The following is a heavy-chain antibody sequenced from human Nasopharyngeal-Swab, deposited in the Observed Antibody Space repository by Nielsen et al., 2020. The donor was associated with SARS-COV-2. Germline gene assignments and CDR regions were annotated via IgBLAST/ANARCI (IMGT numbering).Heavy chain of an antibody. V-gene: IGHV3-30-3*01. CDR3: ARDRAHYYGSGALLLWWFDP. J-gene: IGHJ5*02. CDR1: GFTFSSYA. CDR2: ISYDGSNK. Sequence: GGSLRLSCAASGFTFSSYAMHWVRQAPGKGLEWVAVISYDGSNKYYADSVKGRFTISRDNSKNTLYLQMNSLRAEDTAVYYCARDRAHYYGSGALLLWWFDPWGQGTLVTVSS. D-gene: IGHD3-10*01.